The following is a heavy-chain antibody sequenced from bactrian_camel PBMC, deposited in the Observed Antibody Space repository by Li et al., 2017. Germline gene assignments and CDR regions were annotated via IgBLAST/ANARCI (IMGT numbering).Heavy chain of an antibody. CDR1: GFTFSAYE. CDR2: IQPDGVGT. D-gene: IGHD2*01. Sequence: CAASGFTFSAYEMIWLRQAPGKGLERVSSIQPDGVGTYTDSVKGRFAISRDNAKNTLYLQMNSLKTEDAAVYYCAAHNYDTSLYLFQFDFWGQGTQVTVS. J-gene: IGHJ6*01. V-gene: IGHV3S28*01. CDR3: AAHNYDTSLYLFQFDF.